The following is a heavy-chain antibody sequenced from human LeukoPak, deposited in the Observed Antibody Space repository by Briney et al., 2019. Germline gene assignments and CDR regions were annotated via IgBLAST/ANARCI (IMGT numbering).Heavy chain of an antibody. CDR1: GLTFSSHW. CDR3: ARHGPSYYFDY. J-gene: IGHJ4*02. CDR2: IKPDGSQQ. D-gene: IGHD3-16*01. V-gene: IGHV3-7*03. Sequence: GGSLRLSCAASGLTFSSHWMHWVRQAPGKGLEWVANIKPDGSQQYYVDSMKGRFTISRDNAKNSLYLQMNSLRTEDTAVYYCARHGPSYYFDYWGQGTLVTVSS.